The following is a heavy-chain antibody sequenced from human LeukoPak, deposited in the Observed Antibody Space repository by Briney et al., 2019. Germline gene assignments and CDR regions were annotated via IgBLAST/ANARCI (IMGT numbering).Heavy chain of an antibody. CDR2: IYYSGST. CDR3: ASSSFIAVAGTPTVDAFDI. D-gene: IGHD6-19*01. J-gene: IGHJ3*02. V-gene: IGHV4-30-2*01. Sequence: SPSETLSLTCAVSGGSISSGGYSWSWIRQPPGKGLEWIGYIYYSGSTYYNPSLKSRVTISVDTSKNQFSLKLSSVTAADTAVYYCASSSFIAVAGTPTVDAFDIWGQGTMVTVSS. CDR1: GGSISSGGYS.